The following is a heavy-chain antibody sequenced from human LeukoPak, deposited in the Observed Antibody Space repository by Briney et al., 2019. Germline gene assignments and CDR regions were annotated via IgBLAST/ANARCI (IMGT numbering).Heavy chain of an antibody. CDR1: GYTLTELS. CDR2: FDPEDGET. CDR3: ATLIRITIFGVVRPFGY. D-gene: IGHD3-3*01. Sequence: ASVKVSCKVSGYTLTELSMHWVRQAPGKGLEWMGGFDPEDGETIYAQKFQGRVTMTEDTSTDTAYVELSSLRSEDTAVYYCATLIRITIFGVVRPFGYWGQGTLVTVSS. J-gene: IGHJ4*02. V-gene: IGHV1-24*01.